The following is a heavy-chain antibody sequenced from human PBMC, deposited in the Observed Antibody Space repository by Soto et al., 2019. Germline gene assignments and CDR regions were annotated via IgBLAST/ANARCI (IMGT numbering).Heavy chain of an antibody. D-gene: IGHD2-2*01. Sequence: GASVKVSCKASGYTFTSYDINWVRQATGQGLEWMGWMNPNSGNTGYAQKFQGRVTMTRNTSISTAYMELSSLRSEDTAVYYCARDTYNEVVPAADRPDYYYYMDVWGKGTTVTVSS. J-gene: IGHJ6*03. CDR1: GYTFTSYD. CDR3: ARDTYNEVVPAADRPDYYYYMDV. CDR2: MNPNSGNT. V-gene: IGHV1-8*01.